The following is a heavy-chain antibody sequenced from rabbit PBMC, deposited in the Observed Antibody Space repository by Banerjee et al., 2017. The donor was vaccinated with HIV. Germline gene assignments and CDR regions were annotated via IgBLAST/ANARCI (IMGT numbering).Heavy chain of an antibody. J-gene: IGHJ4*01. V-gene: IGHV1S45*01. Sequence: QEQLEESGGDLVKPEGSLTLTCTASGFSFSSSYWICWVRQAPGKGLEWIACIVSGSSGNTVYANWAKGRFTISKTSSTTVTLQLTSLTVADTATYFCARDGYSFDLWGPGTLVTVS. D-gene: IGHD1-1*01. CDR1: GFSFSSSYW. CDR2: IVSGSSGNT. CDR3: ARDGYSFDL.